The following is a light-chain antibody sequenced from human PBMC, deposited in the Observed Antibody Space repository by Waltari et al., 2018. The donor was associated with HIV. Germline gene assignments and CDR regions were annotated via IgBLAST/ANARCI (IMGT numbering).Light chain of an antibody. CDR3: SSYTTSSTWV. CDR2: DVS. J-gene: IGLJ3*02. V-gene: IGLV2-14*01. Sequence: QSALTQPASVSGSPGQSITISCTGTSSDVGGYHYVSWYQQHPGKAPKLMIYDVSNRPSGVYNAFDGSKSVNTASLTSTGLQAEDEADYYCSSYTTSSTWVFGGWTKLTVL. CDR1: SSDVGGYHY.